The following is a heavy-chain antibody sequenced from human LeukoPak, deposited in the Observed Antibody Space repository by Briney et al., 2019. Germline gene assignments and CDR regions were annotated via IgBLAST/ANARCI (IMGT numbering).Heavy chain of an antibody. J-gene: IGHJ3*02. D-gene: IGHD1-26*01. CDR3: ARVQYLRMGNAFDI. CDR2: IYYSGST. CDR1: GGSISSYY. Sequence: SETLSLTCTVSGGSISSYYWSWIRQPPGKGLEWIGYIYYSGSTNYNPSLKSRVTISVDTSKNQFSLKLSSVTAADTAVYYCARVQYLRMGNAFDIWGRGTMVTVSS. V-gene: IGHV4-59*01.